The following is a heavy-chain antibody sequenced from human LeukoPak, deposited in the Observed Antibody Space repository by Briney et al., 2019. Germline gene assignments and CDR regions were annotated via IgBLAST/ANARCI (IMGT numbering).Heavy chain of an antibody. CDR2: INHSGST. CDR1: GGSFSGYY. CDR3: ARVSDYGDYGGWFDP. Sequence: SETLSLTCAVYGGSFSGYYWSWIRQPPGKGLEWIGEINHSGSTNYNPSLKSRVTISVDTSKNQFSPKLSSVTAADTAVYYCARVSDYGDYGGWFDPWGQGTLVTVSS. J-gene: IGHJ5*02. V-gene: IGHV4-34*01. D-gene: IGHD4-17*01.